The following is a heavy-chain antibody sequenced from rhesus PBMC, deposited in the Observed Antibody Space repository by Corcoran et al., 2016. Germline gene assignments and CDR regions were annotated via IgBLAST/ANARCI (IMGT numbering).Heavy chain of an antibody. J-gene: IGHJ4*01. CDR2: ISGGGHD. D-gene: IGHD7-45*01. Sequence: QVQLQESGPGLVKPSETLSLTCAVSGYSIISGYYLGWVRQPPGKGLEWIWPISGGGHDYLKPSLKSRVTMSRDTSKNQFSLKRTSATAADTAVYYGARDDWGSFDYWGQGVLVTVSS. CDR3: ARDDWGSFDY. V-gene: IGHV4S14*01. CDR1: GYSIISGYY.